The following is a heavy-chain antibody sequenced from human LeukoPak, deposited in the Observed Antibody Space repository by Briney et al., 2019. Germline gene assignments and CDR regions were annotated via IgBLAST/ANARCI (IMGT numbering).Heavy chain of an antibody. CDR2: INPNSGGT. CDR3: ARDREGEWFGELLWGNWFDP. Sequence: ASVKVFCKASGYTFTGYYMHWVRQAPGQGLEWMGWINPNSGGTNYAQKFQGRVTMTRDTSISTAYMELSRLRSDDTAVYYCARDREGEWFGELLWGNWFDPWGQGTLVTVSS. V-gene: IGHV1-2*02. CDR1: GYTFTGYY. J-gene: IGHJ5*02. D-gene: IGHD3-10*01.